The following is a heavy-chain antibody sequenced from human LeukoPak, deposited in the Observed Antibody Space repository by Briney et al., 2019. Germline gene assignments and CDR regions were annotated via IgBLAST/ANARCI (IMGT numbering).Heavy chain of an antibody. J-gene: IGHJ6*03. CDR2: IIPIFGTA. D-gene: IGHD3-16*01. CDR3: ARGLGTSVRPYYYYYMDV. CDR1: GGTFSSYA. V-gene: IGHV1-69*13. Sequence: EASVKVSCKASGGTFSSYAISWVRQAPGQGLEWMGGIIPIFGTANYAQKLQGRVTITADESTSTAYMELSSLRFEDTAVYYCARGLGTSVRPYYYYYMDVWGKGTTVTVSS.